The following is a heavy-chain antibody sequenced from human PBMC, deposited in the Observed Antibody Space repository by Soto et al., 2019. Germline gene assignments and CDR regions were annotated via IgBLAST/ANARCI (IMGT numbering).Heavy chain of an antibody. D-gene: IGHD3-22*01. CDR2: IYHSGST. Sequence: SETLTLTCAVSGGSISSSNWWRWVRQPPGKGLEWIGEIYHSGSTNYNPSLKSRVTISVDKAKNLFSLKLSSVTAADTAVYYCARDRPNSSGYYYFDYWGQGTLVTVSS. V-gene: IGHV4-4*02. CDR1: GGSISSSNW. CDR3: ARDRPNSSGYYYFDY. J-gene: IGHJ4*02.